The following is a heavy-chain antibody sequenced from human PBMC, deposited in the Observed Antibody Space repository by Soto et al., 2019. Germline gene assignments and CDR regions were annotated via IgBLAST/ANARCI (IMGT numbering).Heavy chain of an antibody. J-gene: IGHJ6*03. CDR2: IIPILGIA. D-gene: IGHD4-17*01. Sequence: SVKVSCKASGGTFSSYTISWVRQAPGQGLEWMGRIIPILGIANYAQKFQGRVTITADKSTSTAYMELSSLRSEDTAVYYCASEDKDPGEHYYYYMDVWGKGATVTVSS. CDR1: GGTFSSYT. CDR3: ASEDKDPGEHYYYYMDV. V-gene: IGHV1-69*02.